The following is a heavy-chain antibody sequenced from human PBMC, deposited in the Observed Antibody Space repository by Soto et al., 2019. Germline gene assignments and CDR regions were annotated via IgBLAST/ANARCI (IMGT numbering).Heavy chain of an antibody. Sequence: QVQLVQSGAEVKKPGASVKVSCKASGYTFTSYGISWVRQAPGQGLEWMGWISAYNGNTNYAQKVQGRVTMTTDTSTSTAYMELRSLRSDDTAVYYCARTSGSSSYFGYYYYGMDVWGQGTTVTVSS. CDR2: ISAYNGNT. V-gene: IGHV1-18*04. CDR1: GYTFTSYG. CDR3: ARTSGSSSYFGYYYYGMDV. D-gene: IGHD6-6*01. J-gene: IGHJ6*02.